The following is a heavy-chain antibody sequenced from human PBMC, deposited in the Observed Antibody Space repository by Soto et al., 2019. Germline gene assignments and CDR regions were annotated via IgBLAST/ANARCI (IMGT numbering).Heavy chain of an antibody. CDR1: GGSFSGYY. J-gene: IGHJ4*02. D-gene: IGHD6-6*01. V-gene: IGHV4-34*01. CDR2: INHSGST. CDR3: ATSSIAGFDY. Sequence: SETLSLTCAVYGGSFSGYYWSWIRQPPGKGLEWIGEINHSGSTNYNPSLKSRVTISVDTSKNQFSLKLSSVTAADTAVYYCATSSIAGFDYWGQGTLVTVSS.